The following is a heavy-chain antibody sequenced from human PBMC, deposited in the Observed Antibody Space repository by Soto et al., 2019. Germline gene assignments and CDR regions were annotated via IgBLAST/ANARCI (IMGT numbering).Heavy chain of an antibody. CDR1: GFTFTGYG. V-gene: IGHV3-23*01. D-gene: IGHD1-26*01. CDR2: VRSDGDTT. Sequence: GGSLRLSCAASGFTFTGYGMNWVRQAPGKGLEWVSGVRSDGDTTYNAESVKGRFTVSRDTSKNAVYLQMNSLRVEDTAVYYCAKGKGVGATPDGANCWGQGTLVTVSS. CDR3: AKGKGVGATPDGANC. J-gene: IGHJ4*02.